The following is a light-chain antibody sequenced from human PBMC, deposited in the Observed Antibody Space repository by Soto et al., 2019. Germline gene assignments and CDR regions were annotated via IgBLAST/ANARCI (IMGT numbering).Light chain of an antibody. Sequence: QSALTQPASVSGSPGQSITISCTGTTSDVGAYDYVSWYQQHPDKAPKLIIYDVSSRPSGISNRFSGSKSGNTASLTISGLQAEDVGHYYCSSYTSNSTLVFGGGTKLTVL. CDR2: DVS. V-gene: IGLV2-14*03. CDR1: TSDVGAYDY. CDR3: SSYTSNSTLV. J-gene: IGLJ2*01.